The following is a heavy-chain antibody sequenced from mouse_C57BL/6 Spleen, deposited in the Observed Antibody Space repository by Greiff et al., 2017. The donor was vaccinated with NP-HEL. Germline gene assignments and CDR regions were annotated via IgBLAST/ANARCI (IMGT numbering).Heavy chain of an antibody. Sequence: DVKLQESGPGLVKPSQSLSLTCSVTGYSITSGYYWNWIRQFPGNQLEWMGYISYDGSNNYNPSLKNRISITRDTSKNQFFLKLNSVTTEDTATYYCARRETGTGWYFDVWGTGTTVTVSS. CDR2: ISYDGSN. CDR3: ARRETGTGWYFDV. V-gene: IGHV3-6*01. D-gene: IGHD4-1*01. J-gene: IGHJ1*03. CDR1: GYSITSGYY.